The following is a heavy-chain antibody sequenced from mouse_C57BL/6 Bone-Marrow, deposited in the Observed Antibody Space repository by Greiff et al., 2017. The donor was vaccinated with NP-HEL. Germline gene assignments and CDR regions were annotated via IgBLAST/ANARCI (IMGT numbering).Heavy chain of an antibody. CDR3: ARWSYYSNHWYFDV. Sequence: SGPELVKPGASVKIPCKASGYTFTDYNMDWVKQSHGKSLEWIGDINPNNGGTIYNQKFKGKATLTVDKSSSTAYMELRSLTSEDTAVYSCARWSYYSNHWYFDVWGTGTTVTVSS. J-gene: IGHJ1*03. CDR2: INPNNGGT. V-gene: IGHV1-18*01. D-gene: IGHD2-5*01. CDR1: GYTFTDYN.